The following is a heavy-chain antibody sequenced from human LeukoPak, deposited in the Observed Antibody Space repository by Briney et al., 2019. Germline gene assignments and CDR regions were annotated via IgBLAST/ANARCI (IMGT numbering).Heavy chain of an antibody. CDR3: ARARRLGAHDRQVNAFDI. CDR2: IYHSGST. Sequence: SETLSLTCTVSGYSISSGYYWVWIRQTPGKGLEWIGSIYHSGSTNYNPSLKSRVTISVDTSKNQFSLKLSSVTAADTAVYYCARARRLGAHDRQVNAFDIWGQGTMVTVSS. J-gene: IGHJ3*02. V-gene: IGHV4-38-2*02. CDR1: GYSISSGYY. D-gene: IGHD3-16*01.